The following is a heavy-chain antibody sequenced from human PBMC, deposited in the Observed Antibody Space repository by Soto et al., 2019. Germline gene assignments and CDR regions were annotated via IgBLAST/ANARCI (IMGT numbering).Heavy chain of an antibody. D-gene: IGHD5-18*01. Sequence: GGSLTLSCVASGFTFSSYAVHWARQAPCKGLEWVAVISYDGSNKYYADSVKGRFTISRDNTKDTMYLQMNSVRAEDTAVYHCAICKGIQLWVFNYWAQGTSVTVSS. J-gene: IGHJ4*02. V-gene: IGHV3-30-3*01. CDR2: ISYDGSNK. CDR3: AICKGIQLWVFNY. CDR1: GFTFSSYA.